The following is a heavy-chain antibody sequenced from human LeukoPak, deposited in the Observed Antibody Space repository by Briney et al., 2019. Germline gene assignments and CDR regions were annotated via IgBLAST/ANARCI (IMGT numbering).Heavy chain of an antibody. D-gene: IGHD3-10*01. V-gene: IGHV3-66*01. J-gene: IGHJ6*02. CDR1: GFTVSSNY. CDR2: IYSGGST. Sequence: GGSLRLSCAASGFTVSSNYMSWVRQAPGKGLEWVSVIYSGGSTYYAESVKGRFTISRDNSKNTLYLQMNSLRAEDTAVYYCARDGASYGSGSYYNQAPLDSIYYYGVDVWGQGTTVTVSS. CDR3: ARDGASYGSGSYYNQAPLDSIYYYGVDV.